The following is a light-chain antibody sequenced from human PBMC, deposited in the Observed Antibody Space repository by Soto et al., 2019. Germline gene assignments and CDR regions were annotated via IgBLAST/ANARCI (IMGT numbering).Light chain of an antibody. V-gene: IGKV3-15*01. J-gene: IGKJ4*01. Sequence: EIVMTQSVATLSVFPGDIVTLSCRSSKSVRSNSASYRQKPGQAPSLLSYGASTRATGIPARFSGSGYGPEFTLTIVSLHSEDFAVYYCHQYNTGPLTFGGGTRVEI. CDR2: GAS. CDR1: KSVRSN. CDR3: HQYNTGPLT.